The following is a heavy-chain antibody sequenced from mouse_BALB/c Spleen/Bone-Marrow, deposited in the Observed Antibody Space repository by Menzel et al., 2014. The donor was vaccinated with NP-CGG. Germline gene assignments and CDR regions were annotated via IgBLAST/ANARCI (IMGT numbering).Heavy chain of an antibody. J-gene: IGHJ4*01. CDR3: ARDGDYDEGYAMDY. D-gene: IGHD2-4*01. CDR1: GYAFTNYL. CDR2: INPGSGGT. Sequence: QVQLQQSGAELVRPGTSVKVSCKASGYAFTNYLIEWVQQRPGQGLEWIGVINPGSGGTNYNEKFKGKATLTADKSSSTAYMQLSSLTSDDSAVYFCARDGDYDEGYAMDYWGQGTSVTVSS. V-gene: IGHV1-54*01.